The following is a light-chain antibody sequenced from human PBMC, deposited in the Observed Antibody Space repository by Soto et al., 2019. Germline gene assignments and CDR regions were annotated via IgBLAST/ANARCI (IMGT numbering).Light chain of an antibody. Sequence: EIVMTQSPSTLSVSPGESVTLSCRASQSVASNLAWYQQRPGQAPSLLIYGASTRAPGIPARFSGSGSGTDFTLTISSLQSEDFAVYHCQHYNNWPITFGQGTR. V-gene: IGKV3-15*01. CDR3: QHYNNWPIT. J-gene: IGKJ5*01. CDR1: QSVASN. CDR2: GAS.